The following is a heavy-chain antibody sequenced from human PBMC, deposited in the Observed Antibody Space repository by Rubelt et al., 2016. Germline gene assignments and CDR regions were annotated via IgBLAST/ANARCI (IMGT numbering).Heavy chain of an antibody. J-gene: IGHJ6*02. Sequence: EVQLAESGGGFVKPGGSLRLSCEASGFSFSLYSMHWVRQAPGKGLEYVSAISRDGVKKNYGDYVQGRFTISRDKSKNTVYLQMDSLRVEDMGVYYCARGTMDVWGQGTTVTVSS. CDR1: GFSFSLYS. CDR2: ISRDGVKK. V-gene: IGHV3-64*07. CDR3: ARGTMDV.